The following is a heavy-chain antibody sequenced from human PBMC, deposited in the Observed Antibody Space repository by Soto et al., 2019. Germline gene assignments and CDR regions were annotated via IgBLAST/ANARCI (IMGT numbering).Heavy chain of an antibody. CDR1: GYTLTELS. CDR2: FDPEDGET. Sequence: ASVKVSCKVSGYTLTELSMHWVRQAPGKGLEWMGGFDPEDGETIYAQKFQGRVTMTEDTSTDTAYMELSSLRSEDTAVYYCANGVGATLHFDYWGQGTLVTVSS. V-gene: IGHV1-24*01. D-gene: IGHD1-26*01. J-gene: IGHJ4*02. CDR3: ANGVGATLHFDY.